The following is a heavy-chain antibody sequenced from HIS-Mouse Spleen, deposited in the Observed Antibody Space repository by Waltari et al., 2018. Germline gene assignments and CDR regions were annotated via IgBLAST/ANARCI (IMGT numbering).Heavy chain of an antibody. D-gene: IGHD7-27*01. CDR2: IYTSGST. CDR3: ARGILLTGEAFDI. Sequence: QVQLQESGPGLVKPSETLSLTCTVSGGSISSYYWSWIRQPAGKGLEWIGRIYTSGSTNYTPSLKSRVPMSVDTSQNQCSLKLSSVTAADTAVYYCARGILLTGEAFDIWGKGTMVTVSS. V-gene: IGHV4-4*07. J-gene: IGHJ3*02. CDR1: GGSISSYY.